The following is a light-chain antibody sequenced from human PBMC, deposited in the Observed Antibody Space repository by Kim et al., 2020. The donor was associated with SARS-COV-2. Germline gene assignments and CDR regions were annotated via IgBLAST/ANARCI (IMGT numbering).Light chain of an antibody. Sequence: SSELTQDPAVSVALGQTVRITCQGGSLRTYYASWYQQKPGQAPVLVIYGKNNRPSGIPDRFSGSRSGNTASLTITGAQAKDEADYYCNSRDSSGNHLVFGGGTQLTVL. CDR1: SLRTYY. CDR2: GKN. CDR3: NSRDSSGNHLV. J-gene: IGLJ3*02. V-gene: IGLV3-19*01.